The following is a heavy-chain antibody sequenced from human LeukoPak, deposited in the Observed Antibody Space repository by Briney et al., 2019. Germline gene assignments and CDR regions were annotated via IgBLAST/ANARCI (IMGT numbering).Heavy chain of an antibody. CDR3: ARGLRSYGSGKGWFDP. Sequence: ASVKVSCKASGYTFTSYDINWVRRATGQGLEWMGWMNPNSGNTGYAQKFQGRVTMTRNTSISTAYMELSSLRSEDTAVYYCARGLRSYGSGKGWFDPWGQGTLVTVSS. J-gene: IGHJ5*02. D-gene: IGHD3-10*01. CDR2: MNPNSGNT. V-gene: IGHV1-8*01. CDR1: GYTFTSYD.